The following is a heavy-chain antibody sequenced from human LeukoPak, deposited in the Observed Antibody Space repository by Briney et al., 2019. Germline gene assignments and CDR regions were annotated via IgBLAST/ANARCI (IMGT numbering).Heavy chain of an antibody. CDR1: GFIFDDFA. J-gene: IGHJ4*02. Sequence: GRSLRLSCAASGFIFDDFAMHRVRQVPGKGLEWVSGINSNNGIIGYADSVKGRFSISRDNAKDSLYLQMNSLRPEDTALYYCTKDFYRDFYDSVDYYFHYWGQGTLVTVSS. V-gene: IGHV3-9*01. CDR2: INSNNGII. D-gene: IGHD3-22*01. CDR3: TKDFYRDFYDSVDYYFHY.